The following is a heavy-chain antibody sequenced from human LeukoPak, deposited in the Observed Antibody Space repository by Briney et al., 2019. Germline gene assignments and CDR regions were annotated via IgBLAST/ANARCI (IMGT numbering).Heavy chain of an antibody. CDR3: ARMGSGDYPNWFDP. CDR2: IYPGDSDT. D-gene: IGHD4-17*01. J-gene: IGHJ5*02. Sequence: GEPLKISREGSGYSCTGYGSGCGRQMPEKRLEWMGIIYPGDSDTRYSPSFQGQVTISADKSISTAYLQWSSLKASDTAMYYCARMGSGDYPNWFDPWGQGTLVTVSS. V-gene: IGHV5-51*01. CDR1: GYSCTGYG.